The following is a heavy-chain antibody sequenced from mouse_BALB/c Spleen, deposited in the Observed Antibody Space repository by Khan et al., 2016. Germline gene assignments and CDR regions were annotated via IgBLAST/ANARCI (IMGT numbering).Heavy chain of an antibody. V-gene: IGHV3-8*02. CDR3: ARDYDGYYSLGH. Sequence: EVQLQESGPSLVKPSQTLSLTCSVTDDSITGGYWNWIRKFPGNKIEYMGYISYSGSSYYNPSLKSRISITRDTSKNQYYLQLNSVTTEDTATYYCARDYDGYYSLGHWGQGTTLTVSS. CDR1: DDSITGGY. CDR2: ISYSGSS. J-gene: IGHJ2*01. D-gene: IGHD2-3*01.